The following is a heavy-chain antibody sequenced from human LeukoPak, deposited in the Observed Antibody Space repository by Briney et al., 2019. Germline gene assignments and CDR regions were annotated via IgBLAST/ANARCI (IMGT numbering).Heavy chain of an antibody. CDR1: GFTFSTYV. Sequence: GGSLRLSCAASGFTFSTYVMHLVRQAPGKGLEWVAVIWSDGNNKYFADSVKGRFTISRDNSKNTLYLQMNTLRAEDTAIYYCARRSYSAYDFDYWGQGTLVTVSS. CDR2: IWSDGNNK. V-gene: IGHV3-33*01. D-gene: IGHD5-12*01. CDR3: ARRSYSAYDFDY. J-gene: IGHJ4*02.